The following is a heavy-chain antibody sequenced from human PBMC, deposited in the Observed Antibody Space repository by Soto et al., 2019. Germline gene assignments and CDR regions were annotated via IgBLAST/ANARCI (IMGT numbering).Heavy chain of an antibody. CDR3: ARIRTYASGNYYSPLYYYYDGMDV. CDR2: IGWDDDK. D-gene: IGHD3-10*01. CDR1: GFSLSTSGMC. J-gene: IGHJ6*02. Sequence: SGPTLVNPTQTLTLTCTFSGFSLSTSGMCVSWIRQPPGKALEWLALIGWDDDKYYSTSLKTRLTISKDTSKNQVVLTMTNMDPVDTATYYCARIRTYASGNYYSPLYYYYDGMDVWGQGTTVTVSS. V-gene: IGHV2-70*01.